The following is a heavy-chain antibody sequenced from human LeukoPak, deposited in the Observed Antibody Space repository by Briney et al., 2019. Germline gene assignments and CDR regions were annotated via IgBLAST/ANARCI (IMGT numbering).Heavy chain of an antibody. CDR1: GGSISSYY. CDR3: ARQPPSTAGAFDI. J-gene: IGHJ3*02. Sequence: PSEALSLSCTVSGGSISSYYWSWMRQPPGKGLEWIGHSYYSGSTNYNPSLKSRVTISVDPSKNQVSLKLSSVTAADTAVYYCARQPPSTAGAFDIWGRGTMVTVSS. V-gene: IGHV4-59*08. CDR2: SYYSGST. D-gene: IGHD2-2*01.